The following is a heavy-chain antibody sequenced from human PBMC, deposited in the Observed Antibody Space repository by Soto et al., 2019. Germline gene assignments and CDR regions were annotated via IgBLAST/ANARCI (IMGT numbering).Heavy chain of an antibody. D-gene: IGHD2-2*02. CDR3: ARDRRNCSSTSCYTCYYYYGLDV. CDR1: GFTLTSYA. V-gene: IGHV3-23*01. J-gene: IGHJ6*02. Sequence: EVQLLESGGDLVQPGGSLRLSCAASGFTLTSYAMTWVRQAPRKGLEWVSPVSGSGGSTYYADSVKGRFTISRDISKNSLYLQMNRLRGEDTALYYCARDRRNCSSTSCYTCYYYYGLDVWGQGTKVAVS. CDR2: VSGSGGST.